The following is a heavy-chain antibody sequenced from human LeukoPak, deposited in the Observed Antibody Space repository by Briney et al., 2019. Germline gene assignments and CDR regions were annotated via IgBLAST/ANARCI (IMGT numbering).Heavy chain of an antibody. D-gene: IGHD6-13*01. V-gene: IGHV5-51*01. CDR1: GYSFTSYW. Sequence: GESLKISCKGSGYSFTSYWIGWVRQMPGKGLEWMGIIYPGDSDTRYSPSFQGQVTISADKSISTAYLQWSSLKASDTAMYYCAIFGGHSSSWSRWFDPWGQGTLVTVSS. J-gene: IGHJ5*02. CDR3: AIFGGHSSSWSRWFDP. CDR2: IYPGDSDT.